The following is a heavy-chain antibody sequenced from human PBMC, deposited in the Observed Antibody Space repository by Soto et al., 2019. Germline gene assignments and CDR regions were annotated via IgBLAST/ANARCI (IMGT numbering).Heavy chain of an antibody. V-gene: IGHV1-46*02. CDR3: ARGGHIAVVTASFDN. CDR2: IHPSGGGT. J-gene: IGHJ4*02. Sequence: VQLVQSGAEVRKPGGSVKVSCKPSGYTFNTYYLHWLRQAPGQALEWMGVIHPSGGGTTYAQKFLGRVTVTRDTSTTTVFMELSSLRSDDTAVYYCARGGHIAVVTASFDNWGQGTLVTVSS. CDR1: GYTFNTYY. D-gene: IGHD2-21*02.